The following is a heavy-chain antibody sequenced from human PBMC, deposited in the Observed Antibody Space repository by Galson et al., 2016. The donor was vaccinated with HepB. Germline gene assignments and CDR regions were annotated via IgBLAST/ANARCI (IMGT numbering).Heavy chain of an antibody. V-gene: IGHV1-18*04. CDR3: ARDHYYDSGGYLYY. CDR1: GYTFTSYG. J-gene: IGHJ4*02. CDR2: ISAYNSKT. Sequence: SVKVSCKASGYTFTSYGMTWVRQAPGQGLEWMGWISAYNSKTNYAQKVQGRVTMTTDTSTSTAYLELRSLRSDDTAVYYCARDHYYDSGGYLYYWGQGTLVTVSS. D-gene: IGHD3-22*01.